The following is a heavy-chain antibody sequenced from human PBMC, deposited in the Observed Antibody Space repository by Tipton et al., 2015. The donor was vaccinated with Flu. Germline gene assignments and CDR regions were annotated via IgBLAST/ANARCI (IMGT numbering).Heavy chain of an antibody. Sequence: TLSLTCTVSGYSISSGYYWGWLRQPPGKGLEWIGSIYHSGSTYYNPSLKSRVTISVDTSKNQLSLKLSSVNAADTAVYYCARGSVVDAFDIWGQGTMVTVSS. CDR3: ARGSVVDAFDI. CDR1: GYSISSGYY. V-gene: IGHV4-38-2*02. CDR2: IYHSGST. J-gene: IGHJ3*02. D-gene: IGHD2-15*01.